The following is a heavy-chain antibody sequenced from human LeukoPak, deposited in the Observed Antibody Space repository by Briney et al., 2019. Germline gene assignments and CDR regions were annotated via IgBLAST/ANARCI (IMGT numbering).Heavy chain of an antibody. CDR3: ARGIGELPGMDV. Sequence: PSETLSLTCTVSGGSISSYYWGWIRQPPGKGLEWIGSIYYSGSTYYNPSLKSRVTISVDTSKNQFSLKLSSVTAADTAVYYCARGIGELPGMDVWGQGTTVTVSS. J-gene: IGHJ6*02. CDR2: IYYSGST. CDR1: GGSISSYY. D-gene: IGHD3-10*01. V-gene: IGHV4-39*07.